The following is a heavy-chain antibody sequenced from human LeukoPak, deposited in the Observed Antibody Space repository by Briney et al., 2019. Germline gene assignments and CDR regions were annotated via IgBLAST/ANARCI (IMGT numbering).Heavy chain of an antibody. CDR1: GYTLTELS. V-gene: IGHV1-24*01. CDR3: ATGLSTGYRAFDI. D-gene: IGHD3-9*01. Sequence: ASVKVPCKVSGYTLTELSMHWVRQAPGKGLEWMGGFDPEDGETIYAQKFQGRVTMTEDTSTDTAYMELSSLRSEDTAVYYCATGLSTGYRAFDIWGQGTMVTVSS. CDR2: FDPEDGET. J-gene: IGHJ3*02.